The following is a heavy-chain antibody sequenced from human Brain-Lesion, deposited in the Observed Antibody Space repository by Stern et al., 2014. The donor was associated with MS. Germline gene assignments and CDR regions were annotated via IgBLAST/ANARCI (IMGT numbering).Heavy chain of an antibody. Sequence: VQLQESGPGLVKPSGTLSLTCAVSGGSISSSNWWSWVRQSPGKGLEWIGESDHSGSTIYNPSLKSRVTVYVDKAKNRFSLYLRSVTAADTAVYFCARFPASRPHVFDSWGQGTLVTVSS. D-gene: IGHD6-13*01. V-gene: IGHV4-4*02. CDR3: ARFPASRPHVFDS. CDR1: GGSISSSNW. J-gene: IGHJ4*02. CDR2: SDHSGST.